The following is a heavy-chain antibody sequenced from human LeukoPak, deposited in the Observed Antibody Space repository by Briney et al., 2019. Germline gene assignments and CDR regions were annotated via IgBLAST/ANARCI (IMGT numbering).Heavy chain of an antibody. D-gene: IGHD2-2*02. CDR1: GFTFSSYW. V-gene: IGHV3-74*01. CDR2: INSDGSST. J-gene: IGHJ6*03. CDR3: ASLGDIVVVPAAIGYYYYYMDV. Sequence: GGSLRLSCAASGFTFSSYWMHWVRQAPGKGLVWVSRINSDGSSTSYADSVKGRFTISRDNAKNTLYLQMNSLRAEDTAVYYCASLGDIVVVPAAIGYYYYYMDVWGKGTTVTVSS.